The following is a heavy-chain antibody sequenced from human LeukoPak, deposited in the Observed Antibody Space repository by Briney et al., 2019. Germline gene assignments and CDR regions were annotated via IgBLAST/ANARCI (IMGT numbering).Heavy chain of an antibody. CDR1: GGSISSGDYY. J-gene: IGHJ5*02. Sequence: HPSETLSLTRTVSGGSISSGDYYWSWIRQPPGKGLEWIAYMYYSGSTYYNPSLKSRVTMSADTSKNQLSLKLSSVTAADTAVYYCARPYYYDSRIDPWGQGILVTVSS. D-gene: IGHD3-22*01. CDR2: MYYSGST. V-gene: IGHV4-30-4*01. CDR3: ARPYYYDSRIDP.